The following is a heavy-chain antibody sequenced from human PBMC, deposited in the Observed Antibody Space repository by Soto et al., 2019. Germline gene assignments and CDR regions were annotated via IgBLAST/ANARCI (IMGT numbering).Heavy chain of an antibody. CDR3: ARALYYYYGMDV. CDR2: IYYSGST. CDR1: GGSISSGDYY. V-gene: IGHV4-30-4*01. J-gene: IGHJ6*02. Sequence: PSETLSLTCTVSGGSISSGDYYWSWIRQPPGKGLEWIGYIYYSGSTYYNPSLKSRVSISIDTSKNQFSLKLSSVTAADTAVYYCARALYYYYGMDVWGQGTKVTVSS.